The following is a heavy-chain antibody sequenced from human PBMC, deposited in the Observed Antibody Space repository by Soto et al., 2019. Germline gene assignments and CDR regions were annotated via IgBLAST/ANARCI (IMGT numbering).Heavy chain of an antibody. D-gene: IGHD4-17*01. Sequence: GGSLRLSCAASGVTFSNYALSWVRQAPGKGLEWVSAISGSGFSTYYADSVKGRFTISRDNSKNTLYLQMNSLRAEDTAVYYCAKDQDGSYGDYPFDYWGQGTLVTVSS. CDR3: AKDQDGSYGDYPFDY. J-gene: IGHJ4*02. V-gene: IGHV3-23*01. CDR1: GVTFSNYA. CDR2: ISGSGFST.